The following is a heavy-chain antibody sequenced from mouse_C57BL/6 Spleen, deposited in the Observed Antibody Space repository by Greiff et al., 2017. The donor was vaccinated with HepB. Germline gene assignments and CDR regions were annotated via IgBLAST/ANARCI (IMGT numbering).Heavy chain of an antibody. CDR1: DSEVFPIAY. CDR3: ARGYYDYDVGFAY. CDR2: ILPSIGRT. J-gene: IGHJ3*01. Sequence: QVQLKESGSELRSPGSSVKLSCKDFDSEVFPIAYMSWVRQKPGHGFEWIGGILPSIGRTIYGEKFEDKATLDADTLSNTAYLELNSLTSEDSAIYYCARGYYDYDVGFAYWGQGTLVTVSA. D-gene: IGHD2-4*01. V-gene: IGHV15-2*01.